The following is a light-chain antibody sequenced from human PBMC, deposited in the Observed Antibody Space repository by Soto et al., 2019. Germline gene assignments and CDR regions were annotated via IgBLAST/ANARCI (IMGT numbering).Light chain of an antibody. J-gene: IGLJ3*02. CDR2: DVS. CDR1: SSDVGDYDF. V-gene: IGLV2-11*01. CDR3: CSYAGGHTWV. Sequence: QSALTQPRSVSGSPGQSVTLSCTGTSSDVGDYDFVSWYRHHPGKVPKLMIFDVSGRPPGVPHRFSGSKSGNTASLTIYGLQAEDEGIYYCCSYAGGHTWVFGGGTKVTVL.